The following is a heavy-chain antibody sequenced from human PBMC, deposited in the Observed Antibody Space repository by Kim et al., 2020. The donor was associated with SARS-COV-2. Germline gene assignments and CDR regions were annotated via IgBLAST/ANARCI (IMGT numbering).Heavy chain of an antibody. CDR1: GFTFSNYA. V-gene: IGHV3-23*01. CDR3: ARRYYYGSGSYIY. D-gene: IGHD3-10*01. CDR2: ITGGGDIT. Sequence: GGSLRLSCAASGFTFSNYAMNWVRQAPGKGLEWVSTITGGGDITLYADSVKGRFTISRDDSKNRLYLQMNSLRAADTAVYYCARRYYYGSGSYIYWGQGTLVTVSS. J-gene: IGHJ4*02.